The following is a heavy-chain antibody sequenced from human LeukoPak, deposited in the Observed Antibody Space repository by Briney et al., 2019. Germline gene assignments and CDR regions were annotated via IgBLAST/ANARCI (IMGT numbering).Heavy chain of an antibody. Sequence: GGSLRLSCEASGFTFSAYAMTWVRQAPGKGLEWVSSISSSSSYIYYADSVKGRFTISRDNAKNSLYLQMNSLRAEDTAVYYCARGGEDILTGYYGHYFDYWGQGTLVTVSS. J-gene: IGHJ4*02. CDR2: ISSSSSYI. V-gene: IGHV3-21*01. CDR3: ARGGEDILTGYYGHYFDY. CDR1: GFTFSAYA. D-gene: IGHD3-9*01.